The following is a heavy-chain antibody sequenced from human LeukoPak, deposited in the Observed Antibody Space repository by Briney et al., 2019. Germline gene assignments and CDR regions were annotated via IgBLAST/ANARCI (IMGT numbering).Heavy chain of an antibody. CDR2: INPSGGST. CDR3: ARDPKNSIAAA. D-gene: IGHD6-13*01. J-gene: IGHJ5*02. Sequence: WASVKVSCKASGYTFTSYYMHWVRQAPGQGLEWMGIINPSGGSTSYAQKFQGRVTITADKSTSTAYMELSSLRSEDTAVYYCARDPKNSIAAAWGQGTLVTVSS. V-gene: IGHV1-46*01. CDR1: GYTFTSYY.